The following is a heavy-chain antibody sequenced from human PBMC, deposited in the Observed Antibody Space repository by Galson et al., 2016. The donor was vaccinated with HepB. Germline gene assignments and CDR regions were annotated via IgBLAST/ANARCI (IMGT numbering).Heavy chain of an antibody. Sequence: SETLSLTCALSGDSISSSHWWSWVRQPPGKGLEWIGEIYHSGSTNYAPSLKSRVTISVDTSKNHFSLKVNSVAAADTAVYYCARDSTPTPPLYYYYGMDVWGQGTTVTVSS. CDR1: GDSISSSHW. V-gene: IGHV4-4*02. CDR3: ARDSTPTPPLYYYYGMDV. D-gene: IGHD4-23*01. CDR2: IYHSGST. J-gene: IGHJ6*02.